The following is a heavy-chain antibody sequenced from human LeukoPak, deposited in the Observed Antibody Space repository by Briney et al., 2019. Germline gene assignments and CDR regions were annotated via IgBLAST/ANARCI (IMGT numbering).Heavy chain of an antibody. CDR3: AKVLTPPDYDILPSGGDRD. CDR1: GYTFTSYD. CDR2: MNPNSGNT. D-gene: IGHD3-9*01. Sequence: ASVKVSCKASGYTFTSYDINWVRQATGQGLEWMGWMNPNSGNTGYAQKFQGRVTITRNTSISTAYMELSSLRSEDTAVYYCAKVLTPPDYDILPSGGDRDWGQGTLVTVSS. J-gene: IGHJ4*02. V-gene: IGHV1-8*03.